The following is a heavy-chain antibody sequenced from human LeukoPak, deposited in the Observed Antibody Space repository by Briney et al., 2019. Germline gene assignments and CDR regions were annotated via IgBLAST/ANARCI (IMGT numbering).Heavy chain of an antibody. V-gene: IGHV4-39*01. CDR2: IYYSGST. Sequence: SETLSLTCTVSGGSISSSSYYWGWIRQPPGKGLEWIGSIYYSGSTYCNPSLKSRVTISVDTSKNQFSLKLSSVTAADTAVYYCASRGSYYHSLFDYWGQGTLVTVSS. CDR3: ASRGSYYHSLFDY. J-gene: IGHJ4*02. D-gene: IGHD1-26*01. CDR1: GGSISSSSYY.